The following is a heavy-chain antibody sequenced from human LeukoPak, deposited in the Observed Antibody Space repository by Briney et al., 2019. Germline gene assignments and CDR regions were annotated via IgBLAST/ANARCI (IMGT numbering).Heavy chain of an antibody. D-gene: IGHD6-13*01. Sequence: SETLSLTCTVSGASMSSFYWSWIRQSPGKGLEWIGYIYSSGSTNYNPSLKSRVTISVDTSKNQFSLKLSSVTAADTAVYYCAREQQLVVGYYFDYWGQGTLVTVSS. CDR2: IYSSGST. V-gene: IGHV4-59*01. J-gene: IGHJ4*02. CDR1: GASMSSFY. CDR3: AREQQLVVGYYFDY.